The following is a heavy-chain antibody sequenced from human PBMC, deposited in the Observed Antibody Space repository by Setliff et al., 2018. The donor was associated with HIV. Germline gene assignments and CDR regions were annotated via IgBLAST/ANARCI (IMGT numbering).Heavy chain of an antibody. Sequence: ASVKVSCKASDDTFTRFGISWVRQAPGQGLEWMGVINPTGHSTTYAQKFQGRVTMTRDTSTSTVFMDLSSLRSEDTAVYYCAGIRGGDAFDIWGQGTMVTVSS. V-gene: IGHV1-46*01. CDR1: DDTFTRFG. CDR2: INPTGHST. J-gene: IGHJ3*02. CDR3: AGIRGGDAFDI. D-gene: IGHD3-10*01.